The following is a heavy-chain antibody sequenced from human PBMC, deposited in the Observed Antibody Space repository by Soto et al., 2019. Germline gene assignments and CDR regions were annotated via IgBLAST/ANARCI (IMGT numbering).Heavy chain of an antibody. V-gene: IGHV4-4*02. D-gene: IGHD5-12*01. J-gene: IGHJ4*02. CDR2: IYHSGST. CDR1: SGSISRSNW. CDR3: ARLREYSGYVGY. Sequence: SETLSLTCAVSSGSISRSNWWSWVRQPPGKGLEWIGEIYHSGSTNYNPSLKSRVTISVDTSKNQFSLKLSSVTAADTAVYYCARLREYSGYVGYWGQGTLVTVSS.